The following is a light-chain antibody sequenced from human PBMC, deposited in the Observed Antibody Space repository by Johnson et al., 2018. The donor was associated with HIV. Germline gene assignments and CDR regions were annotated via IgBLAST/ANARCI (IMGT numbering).Light chain of an antibody. Sequence: QPVLTQPPSVSAAPGQKVTISCSGSSSNIGNNYVSWYQQLPGTAPKLLIYENNKRPSGIPDRFSGSKSGTSATLGITGLQTGDEADYYCGTWDSSLSAEVFGTGTHVTVL. J-gene: IGLJ1*01. CDR1: SSNIGNNY. V-gene: IGLV1-51*02. CDR2: ENN. CDR3: GTWDSSLSAEV.